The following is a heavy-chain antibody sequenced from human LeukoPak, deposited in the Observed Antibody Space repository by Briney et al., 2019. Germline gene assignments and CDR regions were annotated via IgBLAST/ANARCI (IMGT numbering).Heavy chain of an antibody. V-gene: IGHV3-23*01. J-gene: IGHJ3*02. D-gene: IGHD3-22*01. CDR3: ARGLFLSGYLDAFDI. CDR2: ISGSGGST. CDR1: GFTFSSYA. Sequence: PGGSLGLSCAASGFTFSSYAMSWVRQAPGKGLQWVSGISGSGGSTFYADSVKGRCTISRDGSKNTLYLQMNSLRVEDTAVYYCARGLFLSGYLDAFDIWGQGTVVTVSS.